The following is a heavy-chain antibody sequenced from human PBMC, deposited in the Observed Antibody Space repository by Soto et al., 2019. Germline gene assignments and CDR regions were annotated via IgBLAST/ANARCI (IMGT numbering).Heavy chain of an antibody. J-gene: IGHJ5*02. D-gene: IGHD3-16*01. CDR2: MNPNSGNT. CDR3: ARETVSWFDT. CDR1: GYTFTSYD. V-gene: IGHV1-8*01. Sequence: QVQLVQSGAEVKKPGASVKVSCKASGYTFTSYDINWVRQATGQGLEWMGWMNPNSGNTGYAQKCQGRATXTXTXXISTAYMELSSLISEDTAVYYCARETVSWFDTWGQGTLVTVSS.